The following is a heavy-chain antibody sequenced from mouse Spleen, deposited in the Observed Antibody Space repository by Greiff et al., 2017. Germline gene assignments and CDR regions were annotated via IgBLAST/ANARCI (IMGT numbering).Heavy chain of an antibody. V-gene: IGHV1-69*01. CDR1: GYTFTSYW. J-gene: IGHJ4*01. Sequence: VQLQQPGAELVMPGASVKLSCKASGYTFTSYWMHWVKQRPGQGLEWIGEIDPSDSYTNYNQKFKGKATLTVDKSSSTAYMQLSSLTSEDSAVYYCARGVRPYAMDYWGQGTSVTVSS. D-gene: IGHD2-12*01. CDR2: IDPSDSYT. CDR3: ARGVRPYAMDY.